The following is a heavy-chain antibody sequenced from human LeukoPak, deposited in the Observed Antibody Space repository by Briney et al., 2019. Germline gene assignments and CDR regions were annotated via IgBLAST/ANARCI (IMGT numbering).Heavy chain of an antibody. CDR2: ISSSSSYI. D-gene: IGHD4-11*01. CDR1: GFTFSSYS. J-gene: IGHJ5*02. CDR3: ARDHYSNYNWFDP. V-gene: IGHV3-21*01. Sequence: GGSLRLSCAASGFTFSSYSMNWVRQAPGKGLEWVSSISSSSSYIYYADSVKGRFTISRDNAKNSLYLQMNSLRAEDTAVYYCARDHYSNYNWFDPWGQGTLVTVS.